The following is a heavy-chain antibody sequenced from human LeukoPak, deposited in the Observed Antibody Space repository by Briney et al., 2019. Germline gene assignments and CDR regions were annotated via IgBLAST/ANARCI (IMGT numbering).Heavy chain of an antibody. CDR3: AKDWTTVVTPKGYYFDS. D-gene: IGHD4-23*01. CDR2: VSTTGAST. V-gene: IGHV3-23*01. CDR1: GFTFHTYA. J-gene: IGHJ4*02. Sequence: GGSLRLSCEASGFTFHTYAMSWVRQAPGKGLEWVSAVSTTGASTYYADSVKGRFTIFRDNSKNTLSLQMDSLRVEDTALYYCAKDWTTVVTPKGYYFDSWGEGTLVTVSS.